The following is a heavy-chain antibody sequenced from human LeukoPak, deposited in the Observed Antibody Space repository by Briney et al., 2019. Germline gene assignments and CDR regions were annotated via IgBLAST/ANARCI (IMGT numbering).Heavy chain of an antibody. CDR2: IIPIFGTA. J-gene: IGHJ4*02. CDR3: ARDRVPYYYDSSGYYPGPHDY. D-gene: IGHD3-22*01. CDR1: GGTFSSYA. V-gene: IGHV1-69*13. Sequence: ASVKVSCKASGGTFSSYAISWVRQAPGQGLEWMGGIIPIFGTANYAQKFQGRVTITADESTSTAHMELSSLRSEDTAVYYCARDRVPYYYDSSGYYPGPHDYWGQGTLVTVSS.